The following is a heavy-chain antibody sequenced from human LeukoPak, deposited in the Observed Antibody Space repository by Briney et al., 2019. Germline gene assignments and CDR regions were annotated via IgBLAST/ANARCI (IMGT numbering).Heavy chain of an antibody. Sequence: GGSLRLSCAASGFTFSSYGMHWVRQAPGKGLEWVAVIWYDGSNKYYADSVKGRFTISRDNSKNTLYLQMNSLRAEDTAVYYCAREAVVVAWPLDYWGQGTLVTVSS. CDR1: GFTFSSYG. CDR3: AREAVVVAWPLDY. D-gene: IGHD2-15*01. V-gene: IGHV3-33*01. J-gene: IGHJ4*02. CDR2: IWYDGSNK.